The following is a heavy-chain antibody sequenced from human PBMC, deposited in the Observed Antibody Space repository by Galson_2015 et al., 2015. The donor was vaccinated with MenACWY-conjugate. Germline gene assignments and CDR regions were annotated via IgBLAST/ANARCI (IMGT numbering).Heavy chain of an antibody. D-gene: IGHD6-19*01. CDR1: GGSISSSSYY. J-gene: IGHJ4*02. V-gene: IGHV4-39*07. Sequence: TLSLTCTVSGGSISSSSYYWGWIRQPPGKGLEWIGSIYYSGSTYYNPSLKSRVTISVDTSKNQFSLKLSSVTAADTAVYYCARDVAVAADPPFDYWGQGTLVTVSS. CDR3: ARDVAVAADPPFDY. CDR2: IYYSGST.